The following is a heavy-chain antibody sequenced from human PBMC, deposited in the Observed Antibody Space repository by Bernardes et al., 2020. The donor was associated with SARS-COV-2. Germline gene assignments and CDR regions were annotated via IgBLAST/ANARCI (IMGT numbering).Heavy chain of an antibody. J-gene: IGHJ4*02. CDR2: IFSDDDR. D-gene: IGHD3-22*01. V-gene: IGHV2-26*01. Sequence: SGPTLVKPTETLTLTCTVSGFSLSTPRVGVAWIRQPPGTALEWLAHIFSDDDRSYSTSLRGRLTISRDSSKSQVVLTMTNMAPVDTATYYCARARIYDSNGYYLLHFDSWGQGTPVTVSS. CDR3: ARARIYDSNGYYLLHFDS. CDR1: GFSLSTPRVG.